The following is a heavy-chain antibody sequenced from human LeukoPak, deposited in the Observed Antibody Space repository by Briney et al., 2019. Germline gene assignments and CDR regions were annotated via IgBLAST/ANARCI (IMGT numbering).Heavy chain of an antibody. V-gene: IGHV1-69*05. CDR1: GGTFSSHA. J-gene: IGHJ4*02. D-gene: IGHD3-22*01. CDR3: ARVNGNSGYYVDY. CDR2: IIPIFGTA. Sequence: SVKVSCKASGGTFSSHAISWVRQAPGQGLEWMGRIIPIFGTANYAQKFQGRVTITTDESTSTAYMELSSLRSEDTAVYYCARVNGNSGYYVDYWGQGTLVTVSS.